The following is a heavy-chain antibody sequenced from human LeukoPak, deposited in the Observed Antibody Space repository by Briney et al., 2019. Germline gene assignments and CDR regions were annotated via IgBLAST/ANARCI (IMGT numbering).Heavy chain of an antibody. CDR2: ISSSSNTI. CDR1: GFTFSSYS. D-gene: IGHD6-13*01. V-gene: IGHV3-48*01. Sequence: GSLRLSCVASGFTFSSYSMNWVRQSPGKGLEWVSYISSSSNTIYYADSVKGRFTISRDNANNSLYLQMNSLRAEDTAVYYCARDSSSYPSHMDVWGKGTTVTVSS. CDR3: ARDSSSYPSHMDV. J-gene: IGHJ6*03.